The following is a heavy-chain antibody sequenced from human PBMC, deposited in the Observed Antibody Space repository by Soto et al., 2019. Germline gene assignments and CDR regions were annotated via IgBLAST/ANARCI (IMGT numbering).Heavy chain of an antibody. V-gene: IGHV4-31*03. CDR3: AGGGGWVGEDLQH. J-gene: IGHJ1*01. Sequence: QVQLQESGPGLVKPSQTLPFTCTVSGGSISRGGYYWGWIRQHPGKGLEWIGYIYYSGSTYYIPSPGSGVNISEETSKNECSLMLSSVTAANTAVYYCAGGGGWVGEDLQHWGQGTLVTVSS. D-gene: IGHD3-10*01. CDR1: GGSISRGGYY. CDR2: IYYSGST.